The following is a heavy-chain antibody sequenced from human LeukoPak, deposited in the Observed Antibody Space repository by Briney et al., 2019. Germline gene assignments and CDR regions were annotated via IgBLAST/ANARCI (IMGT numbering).Heavy chain of an antibody. D-gene: IGHD3-9*01. J-gene: IGHJ4*02. CDR3: ARDSFDWFFDS. CDR1: GFIFSTYT. V-gene: IGHV3-30*04. CDR2: ISYDGSPK. Sequence: GGSLRLSCAASGFIFSTYTMHWVRQAPGKGLEWVAVISYDGSPKYYADSVKGRFTISRDNSKNTLSLQMNSLRTEDTAIYYCARDSFDWFFDSWGQGTLVTASS.